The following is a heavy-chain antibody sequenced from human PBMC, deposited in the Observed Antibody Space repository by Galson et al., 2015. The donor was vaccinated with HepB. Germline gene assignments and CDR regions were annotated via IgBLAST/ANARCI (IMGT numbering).Heavy chain of an antibody. CDR2: IKQDGSEK. CDR3: ARSESRYYYYGMDV. J-gene: IGHJ6*02. Sequence: SLRLSCAASGFTFSSYWMSWVRQAPGKGLEWVANIKQDGSEKYYVDSVKGRFTISRDNAKNSLYLQMNSLRAEDTAVDYCARSESRYYYYGMDVWGQGPTVTVSS. CDR1: GFTFSSYW. V-gene: IGHV3-7*03.